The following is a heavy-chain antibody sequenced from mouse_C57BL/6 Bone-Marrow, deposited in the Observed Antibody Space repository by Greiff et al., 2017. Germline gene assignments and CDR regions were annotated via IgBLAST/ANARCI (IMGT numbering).Heavy chain of an antibody. V-gene: IGHV10-3*01. CDR1: GFTFNTYA. J-gene: IGHJ4*01. CDR2: IRSKSSNYAT. CDR3: VREGNYGYDGYAMDY. Sequence: EVQRVESGGGLVQPKGSLKLSCAASGFTFNTYAMHWVRQAPGKGLEWVARIRSKSSNYATYYADSVKDRFTISRDDSQSMLYLQMNNLKTEDTAMYYCVREGNYGYDGYAMDYWGQGTSVTVSS. D-gene: IGHD2-2*01.